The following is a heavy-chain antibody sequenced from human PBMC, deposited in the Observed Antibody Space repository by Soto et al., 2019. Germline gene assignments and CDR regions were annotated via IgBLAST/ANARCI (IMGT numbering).Heavy chain of an antibody. CDR3: ARSLVRSLGELTSYYYYMDV. J-gene: IGHJ6*03. Sequence: EVQLVQSGAEVKKPGESLKISCKGSGYSFTSYWIGWVRQMPGKGLEWMGIIYPGDSDTRYSPSFQGQVTISADKSISTASLQWSSLKASDTAMYYCARSLVRSLGELTSYYYYMDVWGKGTTVTVSS. CDR1: GYSFTSYW. D-gene: IGHD3-10*01. CDR2: IYPGDSDT. V-gene: IGHV5-51*03.